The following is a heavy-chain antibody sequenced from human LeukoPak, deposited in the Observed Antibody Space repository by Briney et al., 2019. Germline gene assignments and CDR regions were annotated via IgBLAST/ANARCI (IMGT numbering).Heavy chain of an antibody. D-gene: IGHD3-10*01. CDR3: ARQRAMVRGVIISRRRAYYFDY. CDR1: GGSISGSSYY. V-gene: IGHV4-39*01. CDR2: IYYSGST. J-gene: IGHJ4*02. Sequence: PSETLSLTCTVSGGSISGSSYYWSWIRQPPGKGLEWIGSIYYSGSTYYNPSLKSRVTISVDKSKNQFSLKLSSVTAADTAVYYCARQRAMVRGVIISRRRAYYFDYWGQGTLVTVSS.